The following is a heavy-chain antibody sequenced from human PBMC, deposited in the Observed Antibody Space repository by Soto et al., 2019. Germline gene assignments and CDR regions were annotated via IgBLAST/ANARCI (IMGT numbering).Heavy chain of an antibody. V-gene: IGHV1-18*01. CDR1: GYTFTSYG. CDR3: AAHSGYDFWAGYYFDY. Sequence: ATVKASCKASGYTFTSYGISWVRQAPGQGLEWMGWISAYNGNTNYAQKLQGRVTMTTDTSTSTAYMELRSLRSDDTAVYYCAAHSGYDFWAGYYFDYWGQGTLVTVSS. D-gene: IGHD5-12*01. CDR2: ISAYNGNT. J-gene: IGHJ4*02.